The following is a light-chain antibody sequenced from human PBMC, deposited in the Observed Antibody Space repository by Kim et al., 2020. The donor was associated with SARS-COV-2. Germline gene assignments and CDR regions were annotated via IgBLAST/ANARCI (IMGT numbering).Light chain of an antibody. CDR2: GAS. CDR3: QQYGASPLT. V-gene: IGKV3-20*01. Sequence: EIVLTQSPGTLSLSPGERATLSCRASQSVFSSYLAWYQQRPGQAPRLLISGASNRATGIPDRFSGSASGTDFTLTISRLEPEDSAVYYCQQYGASPLTFGAGTKLEI. J-gene: IGKJ4*01. CDR1: QSVFSSY.